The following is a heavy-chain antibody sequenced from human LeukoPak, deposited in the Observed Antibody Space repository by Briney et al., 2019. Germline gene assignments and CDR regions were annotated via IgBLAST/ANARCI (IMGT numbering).Heavy chain of an antibody. CDR3: ARGTALPGVDY. CDR2: INHDGSEK. CDR1: GFTFSNSW. D-gene: IGHD3-10*01. V-gene: IGHV3-7*01. J-gene: IGHJ4*02. Sequence: GGSLRLSCAASGFTFSNSWMNWFRQAPGRLEWVANINHDGSEKNYVDSVEGRFTITRDNTKKSLYLQMNSLEAEDTAVYYCARGTALPGVDYWGQGTLVIVSS.